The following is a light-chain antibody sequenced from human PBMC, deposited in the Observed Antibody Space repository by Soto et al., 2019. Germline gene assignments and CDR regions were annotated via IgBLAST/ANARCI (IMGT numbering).Light chain of an antibody. Sequence: QSVLTQPPSVSEAPGQRVTISCTGSSSNIGAGYEAHWYQQVPGTAPKLLMYENNNRPSGVPDRFSGSKSGTSASLAITGLQAEDEAEYYCQSYDSSLSGYVFGTGTQLTVL. CDR2: ENN. J-gene: IGLJ7*01. CDR1: SSNIGAGYE. CDR3: QSYDSSLSGYV. V-gene: IGLV1-40*01.